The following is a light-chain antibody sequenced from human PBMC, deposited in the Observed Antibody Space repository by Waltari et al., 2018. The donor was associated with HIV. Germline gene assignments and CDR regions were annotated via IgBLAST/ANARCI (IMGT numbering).Light chain of an antibody. CDR1: ESVSSW. J-gene: IGKJ1*01. V-gene: IGKV1-5*03. Sequence: IQMTQSPSTLSASLGDRVTITCRASESVSSWLAWYQQKPGKAPKLLIYKASSLESGVPSRFSGSGSGTEFTLTISSLQPDDRATYYCQQYNTYSTFGQGTKVEIK. CDR3: QQYNTYST. CDR2: KAS.